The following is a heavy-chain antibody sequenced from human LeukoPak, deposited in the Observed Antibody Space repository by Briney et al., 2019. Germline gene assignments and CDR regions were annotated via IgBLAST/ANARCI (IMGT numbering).Heavy chain of an antibody. CDR2: IYTSGST. CDR1: GGSISSYY. Sequence: PSETLSLTCTVSGGSISSYYWSWIRQPAGKGLEWIGRIYTSGSTNYNPSLKSRVTMSVDTSKNQFSLKLSSVTAADTAVYYCAKDPEGLVSGIFDYWGQGTLVTVSS. V-gene: IGHV4-4*07. J-gene: IGHJ4*02. CDR3: AKDPEGLVSGIFDY. D-gene: IGHD1-26*01.